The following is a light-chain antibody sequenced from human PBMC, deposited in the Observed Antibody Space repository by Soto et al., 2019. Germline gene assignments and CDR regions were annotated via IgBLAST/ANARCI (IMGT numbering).Light chain of an antibody. V-gene: IGKV3-20*01. Sequence: EIVLTQSPGTLSLSPGERVTLSCRASQNVRTNYLAWYQQKPGQSPRLLIYGASTRASGIPERFSGSGAGTDFTRTISRVDPEYFPVYCCQDYCSSAWTFGQGQKVDIK. J-gene: IGKJ1*01. CDR1: QNVRTNY. CDR2: GAS. CDR3: QDYCSSAWT.